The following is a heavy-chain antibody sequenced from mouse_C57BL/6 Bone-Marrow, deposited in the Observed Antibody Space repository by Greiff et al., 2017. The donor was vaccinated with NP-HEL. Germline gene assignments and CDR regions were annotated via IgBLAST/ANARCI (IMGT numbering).Heavy chain of an antibody. D-gene: IGHD2-3*01. Sequence: QVQLQQSGAELVRPGASVTLSCKASGYTFTDYEMHWVKQTPVHGLEWIGAIDPETGGTAYNQKFKGKAILTADKSSSTAYMELRSLTSEDAAVYYCTRVYDPWFAYWGQGTLVTVSA. CDR3: TRVYDPWFAY. J-gene: IGHJ3*01. CDR1: GYTFTDYE. CDR2: IDPETGGT. V-gene: IGHV1-15*01.